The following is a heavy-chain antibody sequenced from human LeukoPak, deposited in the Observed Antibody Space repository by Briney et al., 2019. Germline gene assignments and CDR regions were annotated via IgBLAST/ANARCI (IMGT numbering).Heavy chain of an antibody. CDR2: IIPILGIA. J-gene: IGHJ4*02. CDR1: GGTFSSYA. Sequence: ASVKVSCKASGGTFSSYAISWVRQAPGQELEWMGRIIPILGIANYAQKFQGRVTITADKSTSTAYMELSSLRSEDTAVYYCAHYDILTGYYKPPDYWGQGTLVTVSS. D-gene: IGHD3-9*01. V-gene: IGHV1-69*04. CDR3: AHYDILTGYYKPPDY.